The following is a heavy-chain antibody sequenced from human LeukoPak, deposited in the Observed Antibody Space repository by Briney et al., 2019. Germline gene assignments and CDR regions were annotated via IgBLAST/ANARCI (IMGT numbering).Heavy chain of an antibody. V-gene: IGHV3-23*01. Sequence: PGASLRLSCTASGFIFSNYAMSWARQAPGKGLEWVSAIVGSGADTYYADSVKGRFPISRDNPRNTLYLQMNSLRAEDTAVYCAKWGDYDVLTGYYDPDNWGQGTLVTVSS. J-gene: IGHJ4*02. D-gene: IGHD3-9*01. CDR3: AKWGDYDVLTGYYDPDN. CDR1: GFIFSNYA. CDR2: IVGSGADT.